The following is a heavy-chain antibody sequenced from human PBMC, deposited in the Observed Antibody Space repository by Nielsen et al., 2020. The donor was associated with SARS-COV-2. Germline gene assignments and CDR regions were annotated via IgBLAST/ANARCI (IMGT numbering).Heavy chain of an antibody. CDR2: IYYSGST. Sequence: SETLSLTCTVSGGSISSGGYYWSWIRQHPGKGLEWIGYIYYSGSTYYNPSLTSRVTISVDTSKNQFSLKLSFVTAADTAVYYCARDGGETTSLDYWGQGTLVTVSS. V-gene: IGHV4-31*03. D-gene: IGHD4-17*01. CDR1: GGSISSGGYY. CDR3: ARDGGETTSLDY. J-gene: IGHJ4*02.